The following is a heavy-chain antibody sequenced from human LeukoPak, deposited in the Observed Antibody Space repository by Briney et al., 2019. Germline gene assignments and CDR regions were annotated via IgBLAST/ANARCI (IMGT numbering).Heavy chain of an antibody. CDR2: ISGSGGST. D-gene: IGHD6-6*01. Sequence: PGGSLRLSCAASGFTFSSYAMSWVRQAPGKGLEWVSAISGSGGSTYYADSVTGRFTIYRDNSKNTLYLQMNSLRAEDTAVYYCAKDPRWGAARPSGYWGQGTLVTVSS. CDR3: AKDPRWGAARPSGY. CDR1: GFTFSSYA. J-gene: IGHJ4*02. V-gene: IGHV3-23*01.